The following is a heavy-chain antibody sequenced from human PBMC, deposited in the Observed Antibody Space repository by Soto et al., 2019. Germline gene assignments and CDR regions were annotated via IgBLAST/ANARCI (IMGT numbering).Heavy chain of an antibody. Sequence: SVKVSCKASGGTFSSYAISWVRQAPGQGLEWMGGIIPIFGTANYAQKFQGRVTITADESTSTAYMELSSLRSEDTAVYYCARSGSAAARPRARKNWFDPWGQGTLVTVSS. V-gene: IGHV1-69*13. D-gene: IGHD6-13*01. CDR3: ARSGSAAARPRARKNWFDP. J-gene: IGHJ5*02. CDR1: GGTFSSYA. CDR2: IIPIFGTA.